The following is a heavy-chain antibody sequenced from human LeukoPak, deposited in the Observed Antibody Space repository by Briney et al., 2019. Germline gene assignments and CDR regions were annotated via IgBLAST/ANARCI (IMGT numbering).Heavy chain of an antibody. D-gene: IGHD3-10*01. CDR3: ANRWRSGSRTLDY. Sequence: GRSLRLSCAASGFTFSSYAMSWVRQAPGKWLEWVSAISGSGGSTYYADSVKGRFTISRDNSKNTLYLQMNSLRAEDTAVYYCANRWRSGSRTLDYWGQGTLVTVSS. CDR1: GFTFSSYA. V-gene: IGHV3-23*01. CDR2: ISGSGGST. J-gene: IGHJ4*02.